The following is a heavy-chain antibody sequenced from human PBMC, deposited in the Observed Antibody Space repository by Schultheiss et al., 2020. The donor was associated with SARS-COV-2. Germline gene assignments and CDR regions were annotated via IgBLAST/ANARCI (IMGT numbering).Heavy chain of an antibody. CDR2: ISGSGGST. D-gene: IGHD3-10*01. CDR3: AKDEKGSMGY. V-gene: IGHV3-23*01. Sequence: GGSLRLSCAASGFTFSSYAMSWVRQAPGKGLEWVSAISGSGGSTYYADSVKGRFTISRDNSKNTLYLQMNSLRAEDTALYYSAKDEKGSMGYWGQGTLVTVAS. J-gene: IGHJ4*02. CDR1: GFTFSSYA.